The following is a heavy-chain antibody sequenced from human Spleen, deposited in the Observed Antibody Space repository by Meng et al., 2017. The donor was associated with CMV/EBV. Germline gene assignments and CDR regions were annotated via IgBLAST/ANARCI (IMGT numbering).Heavy chain of an antibody. CDR2: INHGGVT. V-gene: IGHV4-34*01. J-gene: IGHJ2*01. Sequence: SLPCGVSVGAFSGYYCTWIRQPPGKGLEWIGEINHGGVTHYNSSLSSRVTISLDTSKSQFSLRLTSVTAADTAVYYCASEPVAWYFDLWGRGTLVTVS. CDR3: ASEPVAWYFDL. D-gene: IGHD1-14*01. CDR1: VGAFSGYY.